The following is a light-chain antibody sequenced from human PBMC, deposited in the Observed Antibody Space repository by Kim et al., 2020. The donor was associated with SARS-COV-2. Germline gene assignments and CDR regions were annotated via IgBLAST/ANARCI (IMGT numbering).Light chain of an antibody. V-gene: IGLV3-19*01. J-gene: IGLJ2*01. Sequence: SSELTQDPAVSVALGQTVRITCQGDSLRTDYASWYQQKPGQAPLLVIYGKNTRPSGIPDRFSGSSSGNTASLTVTGAQAVDEADYYCNSRDNSGDHVVFGGGTQLTVL. CDR1: SLRTDY. CDR3: NSRDNSGDHVV. CDR2: GKN.